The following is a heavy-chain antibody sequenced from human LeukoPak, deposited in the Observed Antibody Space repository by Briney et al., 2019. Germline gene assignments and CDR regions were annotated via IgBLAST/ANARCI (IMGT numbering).Heavy chain of an antibody. V-gene: IGHV3-21*01. CDR1: GFTFSSYS. CDR3: ARDPYSSGWYKDAFDI. J-gene: IGHJ3*02. D-gene: IGHD6-19*01. Sequence: GESLRLSCAASGFTFSSYSMNWVRQAPGKGLEWVSSISGSSSYINYADSVKGRFTVSRDNAQNSLFLQLNSLRAEDTAVYYCARDPYSSGWYKDAFDIWGQGTMVTVSS. CDR2: ISGSSSYI.